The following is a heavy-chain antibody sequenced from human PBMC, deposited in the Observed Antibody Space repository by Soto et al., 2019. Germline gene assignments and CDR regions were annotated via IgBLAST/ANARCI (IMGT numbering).Heavy chain of an antibody. Sequence: QVQLVESGGGLVQPGGSLRLSCAASGFTFGDYEMSWIRQAAGKGPEWVSSISSSSSYIYYADSVKGRFTISRDNAKNSLYLQMNSLRAEDTAVYYCARDSRHYYYGMDVWGQGTTVTVSS. J-gene: IGHJ6*02. V-gene: IGHV3-11*06. CDR2: ISSSSSYI. CDR3: ARDSRHYYYGMDV. CDR1: GFTFGDYE.